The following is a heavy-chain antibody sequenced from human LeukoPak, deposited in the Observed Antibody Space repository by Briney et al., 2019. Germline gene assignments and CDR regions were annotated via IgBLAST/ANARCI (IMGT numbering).Heavy chain of an antibody. CDR2: IKSKPDGGTT. D-gene: IGHD4-23*01. J-gene: IGHJ4*02. CDR3: TTGFDYGGNSEQYYFDY. V-gene: IGHV3-15*01. Sequence: PGGSLRLSCAASGFTFSNAWMSWVRQAPGKGLEWVGRIKSKPDGGTTDYAAPVKGRFTISRDDSKNTLYLQMNSLKTEDTAVYYCTTGFDYGGNSEQYYFDYWGQGTLVTVSS. CDR1: GFTFSNAW.